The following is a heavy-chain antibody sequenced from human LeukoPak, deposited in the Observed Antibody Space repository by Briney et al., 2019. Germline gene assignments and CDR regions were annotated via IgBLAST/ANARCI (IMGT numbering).Heavy chain of an antibody. Sequence: SETLSLTCTVSGGSISSSSYYWGWIRQPPGKGLEWIGSIYYSGSTYYNPSLKSRVTISVDTSKNQFSLKLSSVTAADTAVYYGARLDAGIAARLSWWYYFDYWAREPWSPSPQ. CDR1: GGSISSSSYY. CDR2: IYYSGST. V-gene: IGHV4-39*01. D-gene: IGHD6-6*01. J-gene: IGHJ4*02. CDR3: ARLDAGIAARLSWWYYFDY.